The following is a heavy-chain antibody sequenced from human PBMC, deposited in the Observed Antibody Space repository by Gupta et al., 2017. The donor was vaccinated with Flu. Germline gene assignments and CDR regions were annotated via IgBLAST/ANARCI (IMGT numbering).Heavy chain of an antibody. Sequence: QVQLVQSGAEVKKPGSSVKVSCKASGGTFSSYALRWVRQAPGQGLEWRGGIIPILGTANYAQKFQGRVKITADESTSTAYMELSSLRSEDTAVYYCATVPDYGGNYYFDYWGQGTLVTVSS. J-gene: IGHJ4*02. CDR2: IIPILGTA. V-gene: IGHV1-69*01. CDR3: ATVPDYGGNYYFDY. D-gene: IGHD4-17*01. CDR1: GGTFSSYA.